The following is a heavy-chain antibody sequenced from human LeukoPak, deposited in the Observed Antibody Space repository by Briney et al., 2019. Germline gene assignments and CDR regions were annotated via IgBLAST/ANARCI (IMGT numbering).Heavy chain of an antibody. CDR2: INHSGST. CDR1: GGSFSGYY. V-gene: IGHV4-34*01. J-gene: IGHJ5*02. CDR3: ARGGIAAANWFDP. D-gene: IGHD6-13*01. Sequence: PSETLSLTRAVYGGSFSGYYWSWIRQPPGKGLEWIGEINHSGSTNYNPSLKSRVTISVDTSKNQFSLKLSSVTAADTAVYYCARGGIAAANWFDPWGQGTLVTVSS.